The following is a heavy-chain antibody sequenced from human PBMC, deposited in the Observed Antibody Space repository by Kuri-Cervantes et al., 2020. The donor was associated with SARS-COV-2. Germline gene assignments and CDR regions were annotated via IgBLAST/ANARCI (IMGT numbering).Heavy chain of an antibody. J-gene: IGHJ6*02. CDR1: GYSFRNYG. CDR3: ERDDVGTGGYYYYGMDV. V-gene: IGHV1-18*01. Sequence: ASVKVSCKASGYSFRNYGINWVRQAPGQGLEGMGWISAYNGNTNYAQKLQGRVTMTTDTSTSTACMELRSLRSDDTAVYYCERDDVGTGGYYYYGMDVWGQGTTVTVSS. D-gene: IGHD3-10*01. CDR2: ISAYNGNT.